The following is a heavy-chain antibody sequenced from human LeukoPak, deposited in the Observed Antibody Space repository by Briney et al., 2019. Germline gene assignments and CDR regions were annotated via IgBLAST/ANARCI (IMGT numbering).Heavy chain of an antibody. D-gene: IGHD3-22*01. CDR1: GFTFNNYG. V-gene: IGHV3-30*03. Sequence: PGKSLRLSCAASGFTFNNYGMHWVRQAPGKGLEWVAVISYDGSNKYYADSVKGRFTISRDNSKNTLYLQMNSLRAEDTAVYYCARGSRYYDTDRGYGYWGQGTLVTVSS. CDR3: ARGSRYYDTDRGYGY. CDR2: ISYDGSNK. J-gene: IGHJ4*02.